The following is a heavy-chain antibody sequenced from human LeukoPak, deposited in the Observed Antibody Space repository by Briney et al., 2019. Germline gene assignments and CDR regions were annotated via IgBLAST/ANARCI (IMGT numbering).Heavy chain of an antibody. CDR1: GFTFSSYS. J-gene: IGHJ6*03. Sequence: GGSLRLSCAASGFTFSSYSMNWVRQAPGKGLEWVSSISSSSSYIYYADSVRGRFTISRDNAKNSLYLQMNSLRAEDTAVYYCARDGIVVVPAAQPDYYYYYMDVWGKGTTVTISS. CDR2: ISSSSSYI. V-gene: IGHV3-21*01. D-gene: IGHD2-2*01. CDR3: ARDGIVVVPAAQPDYYYYYMDV.